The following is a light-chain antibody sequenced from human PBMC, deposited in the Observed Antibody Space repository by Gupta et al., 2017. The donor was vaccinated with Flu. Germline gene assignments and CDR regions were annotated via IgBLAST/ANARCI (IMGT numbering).Light chain of an antibody. CDR3: TQRLRTPWA. V-gene: IGKV2-28*01. J-gene: IGKJ1*01. Sequence: EIVMGQCPPSLSVTPGEPATFSCISRQSLLHINGNNYLGWNLQKPEQSPQRHSDLASKRACGFHGRFSGSGSGTICNQKCRRREAEDVGVYYCTQRLRTPWAFGQGTTVDIK. CDR2: LAS. CDR1: QSLLHINGNNY.